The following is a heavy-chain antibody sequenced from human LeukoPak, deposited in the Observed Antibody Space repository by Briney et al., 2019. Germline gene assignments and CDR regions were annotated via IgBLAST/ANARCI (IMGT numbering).Heavy chain of an antibody. J-gene: IGHJ6*03. D-gene: IGHD3-3*01. CDR1: RYTFTSYD. Sequence: ASLKVSCKASRYTFTSYDINCVRQATGQGLEWMGWMNPNSGNTGYAQKFQGRVTMTRNTSISTAYMELSSMRYEDTAVYYCARGIGYDFWSGYIALYYYYYYMDVWGKGTTVTVSS. CDR2: MNPNSGNT. CDR3: ARGIGYDFWSGYIALYYYYYYMDV. V-gene: IGHV1-8*01.